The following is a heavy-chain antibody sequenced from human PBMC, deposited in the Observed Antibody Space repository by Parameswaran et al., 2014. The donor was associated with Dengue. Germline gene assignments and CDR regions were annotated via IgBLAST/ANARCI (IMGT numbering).Heavy chain of an antibody. V-gene: IGHV3-23*01. Sequence: RWIRQPPGKGLEWVSAISGSGGSTYYADSVKGRFTISRDNSKNTLYLQMNSLRAEDTAVYYCAKGGLWFRELLDYWGQGTPGHRLL. CDR3: AKGGLWFRELLDY. J-gene: IGHJ4*02. CDR2: ISGSGGST. D-gene: IGHD3-10*01.